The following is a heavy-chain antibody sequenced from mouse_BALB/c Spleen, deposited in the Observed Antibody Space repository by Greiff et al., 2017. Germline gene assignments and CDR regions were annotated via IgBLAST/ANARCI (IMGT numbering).Heavy chain of an antibody. CDR1: GYTFTSYW. CDR3: ARDLFIYAMDY. J-gene: IGHJ4*01. Sequence: QVQLQQPGAELVKPGAPVKLSCKASGYTFTSYWMNWVKQRPGRGLEWIGRIDPSDSETHYNQKFKDKATLTVDKSSSTAYIQLSSLTSEDSAVYYCARDLFIYAMDYWGQGTSVTVSS. D-gene: IGHD1-1*01. CDR2: IDPSDSET. V-gene: IGHV1-69*02.